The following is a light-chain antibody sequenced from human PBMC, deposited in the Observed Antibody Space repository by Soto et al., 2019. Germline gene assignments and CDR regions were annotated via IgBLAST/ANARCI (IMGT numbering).Light chain of an antibody. J-gene: IGKJ1*01. Sequence: EVVLTQSPGTLSLSPGERATLSCRASQSASSNYLAWYQQKPGRAPRLLIYDASNRATGIPDRFSGSGSGTDFTLTISRLEPEDFAMYYCQQYGSSPGTFGQGTKVDIK. CDR3: QQYGSSPGT. CDR1: QSASSNY. CDR2: DAS. V-gene: IGKV3-20*01.